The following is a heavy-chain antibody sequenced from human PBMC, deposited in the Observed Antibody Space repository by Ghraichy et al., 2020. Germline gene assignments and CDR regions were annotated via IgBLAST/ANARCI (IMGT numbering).Heavy chain of an antibody. V-gene: IGHV3-48*02. J-gene: IGHJ3*02. CDR2: ISSSSSTT. D-gene: IGHD3-9*01. Sequence: GGSLRLSCAASKFTFSSYSMNWVRQAPGKGLEWVSYISSSSSTTYYADSVKGRFTISRDNAKNSLYLQMNSLRDEDTAVYYCARDRSYDILTGYAGPDAFDIWGQGTMVTVSS. CDR1: KFTFSSYS. CDR3: ARDRSYDILTGYAGPDAFDI.